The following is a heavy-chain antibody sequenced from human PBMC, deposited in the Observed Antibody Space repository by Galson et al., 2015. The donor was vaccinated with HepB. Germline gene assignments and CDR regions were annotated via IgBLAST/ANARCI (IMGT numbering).Heavy chain of an antibody. J-gene: IGHJ3*02. Sequence: SLRLSCAASRFTFSSYAMTWVRQAPGKGLEWVSGISASGGTTYYADSVKGRFTMSRDNSRNRLYLQMNSLRAEDTAVFYCAKLRAPGVAVHDAFDIWGQGTKVTVSS. D-gene: IGHD6-19*01. V-gene: IGHV3-23*01. CDR1: RFTFSSYA. CDR2: ISASGGTT. CDR3: AKLRAPGVAVHDAFDI.